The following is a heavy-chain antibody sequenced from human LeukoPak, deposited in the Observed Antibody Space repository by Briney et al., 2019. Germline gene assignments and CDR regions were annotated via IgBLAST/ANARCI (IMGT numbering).Heavy chain of an antibody. J-gene: IGHJ4*02. V-gene: IGHV3-74*01. D-gene: IGHD6-19*01. CDR1: AFTFSSYW. CDR3: ASDRYSSAWYEE. Sequence: TGGSLRLTCTASAFTFSSYWMHWVRQAPGKGLVWVSHINSGGSSTSYADSVKGRFTISRDNAKNTLYLQMNSLRAEDTAVYYCASDRYSSAWYEEWGQGTLVTVSS. CDR2: INSGGSST.